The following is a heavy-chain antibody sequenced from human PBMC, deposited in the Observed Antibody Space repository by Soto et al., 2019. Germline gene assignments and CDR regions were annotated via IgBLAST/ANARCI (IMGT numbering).Heavy chain of an antibody. CDR1: GFTFANAW. CDR3: TTDSYSTIIIVRFDY. CDR2: IKSKTDGGTT. Sequence: LRLSCAASGFTFANAWINWVRQAPGKGLEWVGRIKSKTDGGTTDYAEPVKGRFAISRDDSNNMVYLQMNSLKIEDTAVYYCTTDSYSTIIIVRFDYWGHGTLVTVSS. J-gene: IGHJ4*01. D-gene: IGHD3-22*01. V-gene: IGHV3-15*07.